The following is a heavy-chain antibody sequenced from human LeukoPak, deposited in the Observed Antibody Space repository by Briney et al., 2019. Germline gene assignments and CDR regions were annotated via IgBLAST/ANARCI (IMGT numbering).Heavy chain of an antibody. CDR2: INHSGST. Sequence: NPSETLSLTCAVYGGSFSGYYWSWIRQPPGEGLEWIGEINHSGSTNYNPSLKSRVTISVDTSKNQFSLKLSSVTAADTAVYYCARTVLWFPYGGVDPWGQGTLVTVSS. CDR1: GGSFSGYY. V-gene: IGHV4-34*01. CDR3: ARTVLWFPYGGVDP. J-gene: IGHJ5*02. D-gene: IGHD3-10*01.